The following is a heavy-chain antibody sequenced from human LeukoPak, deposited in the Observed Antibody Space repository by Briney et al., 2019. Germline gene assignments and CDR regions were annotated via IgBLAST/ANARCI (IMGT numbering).Heavy chain of an antibody. CDR2: ISGSGAST. CDR1: GFTFSRYA. Sequence: QTGGSLRLSCSASGFTFSRYAMSWVRQPPGKGLEWVSSISGSGASTYFADSVKGRFTISRDNSKNTLDLQMNSLRAEDTAVYYCAKVMESGGNWRGDALGIWGQGTMVTVSS. J-gene: IGHJ3*02. CDR3: AKVMESGGNWRGDALGI. V-gene: IGHV3-23*01. D-gene: IGHD4-23*01.